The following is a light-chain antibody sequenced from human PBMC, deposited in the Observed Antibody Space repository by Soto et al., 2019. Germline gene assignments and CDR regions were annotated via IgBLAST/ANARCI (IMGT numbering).Light chain of an antibody. CDR1: NIGSKS. CDR2: DDS. V-gene: IGLV3-21*02. Sequence: SYELTQPPSVSVAPGQTARISCGGNNIGSKSVHCYQQKPGQAPVLVVYDDSDLPSGIPERFSGSNSGNTATLTISRVEAGDEADYYCQVWDSSSDLGVFGGGTKLTVL. J-gene: IGLJ3*02. CDR3: QVWDSSSDLGV.